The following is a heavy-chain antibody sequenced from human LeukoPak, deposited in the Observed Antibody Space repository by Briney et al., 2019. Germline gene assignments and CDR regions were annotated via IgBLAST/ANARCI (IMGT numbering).Heavy chain of an antibody. V-gene: IGHV3-23*01. CDR2: VRDTGSST. Sequence: GGSLRLSCAVSGFTFNRCAMSWVRQAPGKGLEWVSTVRDTGSSTYYADSVKGRFTISRDNSKNTLYLQMNSLRAEDTAVYYCVNPNSLCCPHWGQGTLVTVSS. CDR3: VNPNSLCCPH. J-gene: IGHJ4*02. D-gene: IGHD2-15*01. CDR1: GFTFNRCA.